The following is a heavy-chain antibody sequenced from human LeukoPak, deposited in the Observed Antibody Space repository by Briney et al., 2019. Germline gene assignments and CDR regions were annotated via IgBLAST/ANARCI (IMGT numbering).Heavy chain of an antibody. CDR3: ARGGSPEYSSSRYPQDY. J-gene: IGHJ4*02. CDR1: GFTFSSYG. V-gene: IGHV3-33*01. Sequence: GGSLRLSCAASGFTFSSYGMHWVRQAPGKGLDWVAVIWFDGTNKYYADSVKGRFTISRDNAKNTLYLQMNSLRAEDTAVYYCARGGSPEYSSSRYPQDYWGQGTLVTVSS. D-gene: IGHD6-13*01. CDR2: IWFDGTNK.